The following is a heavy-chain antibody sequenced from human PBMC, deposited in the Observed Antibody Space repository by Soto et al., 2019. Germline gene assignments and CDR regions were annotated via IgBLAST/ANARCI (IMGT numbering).Heavy chain of an antibody. CDR1: GYTFIYFW. CDR2: IYPGASDI. D-gene: IGHD3-10*01. Sequence: GESLKIACQASGYTFIYFWVAWVRQVPGKGLEWMGVIYPGASDIRYSPSFEGHVTISADKSTNTAYLQWSSLEAADTAIYYCARQGTSRGSDYAAFDSWGPGTLVTVSS. CDR3: ARQGTSRGSDYAAFDS. V-gene: IGHV5-51*01. J-gene: IGHJ4*02.